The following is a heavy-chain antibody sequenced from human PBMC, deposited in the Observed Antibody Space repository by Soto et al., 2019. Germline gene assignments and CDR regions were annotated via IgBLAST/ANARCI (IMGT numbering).Heavy chain of an antibody. CDR2: ISYDGRNT. CDR1: GFSVSTSH. CDR3: ASLLGAGKTFVS. D-gene: IGHD1-26*01. Sequence: GGSLRLSCAAAGFSVSTSHISWVRQAPGKGLEWVAVISYDGRNTYYADSVKGRFTISRDNAKKSLFLQMNTLTGDDTAVYYCASLLGAGKTFVSWAQGTLVPVSS. V-gene: IGHV3-30*03. J-gene: IGHJ4*02.